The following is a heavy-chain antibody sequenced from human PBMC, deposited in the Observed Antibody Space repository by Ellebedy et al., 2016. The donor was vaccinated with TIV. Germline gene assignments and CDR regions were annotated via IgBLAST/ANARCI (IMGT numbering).Heavy chain of an antibody. J-gene: IGHJ4*02. CDR2: ISSSSSTI. D-gene: IGHD2/OR15-2a*01. CDR1: GFTFSSYA. CDR3: ARGTTSFEY. Sequence: GESLKISCAASGFTFSSYAMNWVRQAPGKGLEWVSYISSSSSTIYYADSVKGRFTISRENAKNSLFLQMDRLRAEDTAVYYCARGTTSFEYWGQGTLVTVSS. V-gene: IGHV3-48*01.